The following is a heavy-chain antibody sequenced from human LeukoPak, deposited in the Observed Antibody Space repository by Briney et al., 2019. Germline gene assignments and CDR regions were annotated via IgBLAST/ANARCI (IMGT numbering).Heavy chain of an antibody. Sequence: GGSLRLSCAASGFTFSNYGIHWVRQAPGKGLEWVAVILSDGSNEYYTESVKGRFTMSRDNAKNSLYLQMNSLRAEDTAVYYCAREQLWPMGYFDYWGQGTLVTVSS. CDR3: AREQLWPMGYFDY. CDR2: ILSDGSNE. CDR1: GFTFSNYG. V-gene: IGHV3-33*01. D-gene: IGHD5-18*01. J-gene: IGHJ4*02.